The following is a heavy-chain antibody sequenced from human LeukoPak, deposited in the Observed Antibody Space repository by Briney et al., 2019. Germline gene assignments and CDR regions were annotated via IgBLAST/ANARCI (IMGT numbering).Heavy chain of an antibody. Sequence: ASVKVSCEASGYTFTSYDINWVRQATGQGLEWMGWMNPNSGNTGYAQKFQGRVTMTRNTSISTAYMELSSLRSEDTAVYYCARSGLRLRRAFFDYWGQGTLVTVSS. V-gene: IGHV1-8*01. CDR3: ARSGLRLRRAFFDY. CDR2: MNPNSGNT. D-gene: IGHD5/OR15-5a*01. J-gene: IGHJ4*02. CDR1: GYTFTSYD.